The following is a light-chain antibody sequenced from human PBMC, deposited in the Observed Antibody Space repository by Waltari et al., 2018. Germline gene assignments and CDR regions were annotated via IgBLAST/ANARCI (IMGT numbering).Light chain of an antibody. J-gene: IGLJ3*02. Sequence: QLMLTQSPSASASLGASVELSCTLSSGHRNYAIAWHQQQPEKGPRFLMKVNRDGSHDKGDGIPDRFSGSSSGAERYLSISSLQAEDEADEYWQTWGTGIHWVFGGGTKLTVL. V-gene: IGLV4-69*01. CDR2: VNRDGSH. CDR1: SGHRNYA. CDR3: QTWGTGIHWV.